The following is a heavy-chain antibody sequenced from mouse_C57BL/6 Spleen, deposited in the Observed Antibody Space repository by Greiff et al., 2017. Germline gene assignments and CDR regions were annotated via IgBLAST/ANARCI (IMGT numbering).Heavy chain of an antibody. CDR3: ARGCPGGSSHWYFDV. CDR1: GYAFSSSW. Sequence: VQLQESGPELVKPGASVKISCTASGYAFSSSWMNWVKQRPGKGLEWIGRIYPGDGDTNYNGKFKGKATLTTDKSSSTAYMRLSSLTSEDSAVYFCARGCPGGSSHWYFDVWGTGTTVTVSS. J-gene: IGHJ1*03. D-gene: IGHD1-1*01. V-gene: IGHV1-82*01. CDR2: IYPGDGDT.